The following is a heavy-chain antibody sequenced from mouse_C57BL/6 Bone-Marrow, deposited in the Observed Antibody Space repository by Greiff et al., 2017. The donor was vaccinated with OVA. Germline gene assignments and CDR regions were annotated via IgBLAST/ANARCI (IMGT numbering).Heavy chain of an antibody. J-gene: IGHJ1*03. CDR3: ARGGYYGNYHWYFDV. CDR1: GYAFTNYL. V-gene: IGHV1-54*01. CDR2: INPGSGGT. D-gene: IGHD2-1*01. Sequence: QVQLKESGAELVRPGTSVKVSCKASGYAFTNYLIEWVKQRPGQGLEWIGVINPGSGGTNYNEKFKGKATLTADKSSSTGYMQLSSLTYEDSAVYFCARGGYYGNYHWYFDVWGTGTTVTVSS.